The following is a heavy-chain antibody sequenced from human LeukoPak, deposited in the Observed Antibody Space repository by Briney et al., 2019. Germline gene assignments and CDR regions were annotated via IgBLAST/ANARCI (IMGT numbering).Heavy chain of an antibody. Sequence: GGSLRLSCAASGFTFSSYGMSWVRQAPGKGLDWVSAISGSGGSAHYADSVTGRFTISRDNSKDTLYLQMNSLRAEDTAIYYCAKDRYFDNSGDHYESEYWGQGTLVTVSS. CDR1: GFTFSSYG. CDR2: ISGSGGSA. J-gene: IGHJ4*02. D-gene: IGHD3-22*01. CDR3: AKDRYFDNSGDHYESEY. V-gene: IGHV3-23*01.